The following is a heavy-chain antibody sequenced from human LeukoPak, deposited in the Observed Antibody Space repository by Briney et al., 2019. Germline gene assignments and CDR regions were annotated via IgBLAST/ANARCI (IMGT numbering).Heavy chain of an antibody. J-gene: IGHJ4*02. CDR2: IYYSGST. V-gene: IGHV4-59*08. Sequence: PSETLSLTCTVSGGSISSHYWSWIRQPPGKGLEWIGYIYYSGSTNYNPSLKSRATISVDTSKNQFSLKLSSVTAADTAVYYCARLFPDYYDSSGYQPLFDYWGQGTLVTVSS. CDR3: ARLFPDYYDSSGYQPLFDY. D-gene: IGHD3-22*01. CDR1: GGSISSHY.